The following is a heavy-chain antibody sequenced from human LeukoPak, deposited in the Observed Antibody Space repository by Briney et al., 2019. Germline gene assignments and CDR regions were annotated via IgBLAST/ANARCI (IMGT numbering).Heavy chain of an antibody. J-gene: IGHJ4*02. Sequence: PGGTLRLSCAVSGFTFSSYWMHWVRHAPGKGLVWVSRINSDGSTKNYADSVKGGFTISRDNDKNTLYVEMNSVRAEDRGVYYCSSQIWLGELFAHYWGQGTLVTVSS. CDR1: GFTFSSYW. V-gene: IGHV3-74*01. CDR3: SSQIWLGELFAHY. D-gene: IGHD3-10*01. CDR2: INSDGSTK.